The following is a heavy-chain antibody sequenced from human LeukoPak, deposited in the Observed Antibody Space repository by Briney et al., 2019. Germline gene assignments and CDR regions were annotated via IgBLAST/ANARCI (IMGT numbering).Heavy chain of an antibody. CDR1: GYTFTGYY. D-gene: IGHD4-23*01. CDR2: INPNSGGT. Sequence: WASVKVSCKASGYTFTGYYMHWVRQAPGQGLEWMGWINPNSGGTNYAQKFQGRVTMTRDTSISTAYMELSRLRSDDTAVYYCARWSGGNFGLSYWGQGTLVTVSS. J-gene: IGHJ4*02. CDR3: ARWSGGNFGLSY. V-gene: IGHV1-2*02.